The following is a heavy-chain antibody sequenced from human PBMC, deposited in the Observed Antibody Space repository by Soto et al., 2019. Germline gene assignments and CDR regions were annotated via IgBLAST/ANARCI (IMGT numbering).Heavy chain of an antibody. CDR1: GGTFSSYA. J-gene: IGHJ5*02. Sequence: GASVKVSCKASGGTFSSYAISWVRQAPGQGLEWMGGIIPIFGTANYAQKFQGRVTITADKSTSTAYMELSSLRSGDTAVYYCARGAFVVVALTWWFDPWGQGTLVTVSS. D-gene: IGHD2-15*01. CDR2: IIPIFGTA. CDR3: ARGAFVVVALTWWFDP. V-gene: IGHV1-69*06.